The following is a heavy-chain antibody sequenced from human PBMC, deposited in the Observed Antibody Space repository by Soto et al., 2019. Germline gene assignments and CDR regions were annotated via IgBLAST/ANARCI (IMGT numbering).Heavy chain of an antibody. CDR3: ARGRLVGYSSPPPYYYYGMDV. D-gene: IGHD6-13*01. J-gene: IGHJ6*02. V-gene: IGHV1-2*04. CDR1: GYTFTGYY. Sequence: ASVKVSCKASGYTFTGYYMHWVRQAPGQGLEWMGWINPNSGGTNYAQKFQGWVTMTRDTSISTAYMELSRLRSDDTAVYYCARGRLVGYSSPPPYYYYGMDVWGQGTTVTVSS. CDR2: INPNSGGT.